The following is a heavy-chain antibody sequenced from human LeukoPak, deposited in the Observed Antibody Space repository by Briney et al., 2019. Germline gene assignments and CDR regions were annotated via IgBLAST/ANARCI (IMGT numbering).Heavy chain of an antibody. CDR3: ARDTYYDILSWQRDLDY. CDR1: GFTFSSYS. D-gene: IGHD3-9*01. CDR2: ISSSSSYI. V-gene: IGHV3-21*01. Sequence: GGSLRLSCAASGFTFSSYSMNWVRQAPGKGLEWVSSISSSSSYIYYADSVKGRFTISRDNAKNSLYLQMNSLRAEDTAVYYCARDTYYDILSWQRDLDYWGQGTLVTVSS. J-gene: IGHJ4*02.